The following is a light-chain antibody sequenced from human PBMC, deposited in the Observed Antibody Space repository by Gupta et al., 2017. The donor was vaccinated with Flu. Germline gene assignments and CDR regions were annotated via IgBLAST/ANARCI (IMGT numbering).Light chain of an antibody. V-gene: IGLV2-14*01. CDR3: SSYAGNNNYV. Sequence: QSALPQPASASGSPGQSITISCTGTSSDVGGYNYVSWYQQHPGKAPKLMIYEVNNRPSGVSNRFSGSKSGNTASLTVSGLQAEDEADYYCSSYAGNNNYVFGSGTKVTVL. CDR2: EVN. J-gene: IGLJ1*01. CDR1: SSDVGGYNY.